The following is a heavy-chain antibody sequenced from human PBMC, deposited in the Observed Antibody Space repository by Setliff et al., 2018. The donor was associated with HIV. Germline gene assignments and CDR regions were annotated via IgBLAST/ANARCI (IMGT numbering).Heavy chain of an antibody. CDR1: GGSFSGYY. CDR3: ARGNGYSSRGGMDV. J-gene: IGHJ6*02. V-gene: IGHV4-59*01. Sequence: SETLSLTCTVYGGSFSGYYWSWIRQPPGKGLEYIGYIYSNGGTNYNPSLKSRVTISVDTSKNQFSLKLSSVTAADTAVYYCARGNGYSSRGGMDVWGQGTTVTVSS. D-gene: IGHD6-13*01. CDR2: IYSNGGT.